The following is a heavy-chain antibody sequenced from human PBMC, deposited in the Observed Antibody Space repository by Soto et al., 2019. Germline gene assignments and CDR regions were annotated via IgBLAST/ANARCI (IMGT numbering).Heavy chain of an antibody. D-gene: IGHD5-12*01. V-gene: IGHV1-46*01. Sequence: ASVKVSCKASGYTFTSYYLNWVRQAPGQGLEWMAIINPSGDSTSYAQKFQGRVTMTRDTSTSTVYMELSSLRSEDTAVYYCARASGYHAFEIWGQGTMVTVSS. J-gene: IGHJ3*02. CDR2: INPSGDST. CDR3: ARASGYHAFEI. CDR1: GYTFTSYY.